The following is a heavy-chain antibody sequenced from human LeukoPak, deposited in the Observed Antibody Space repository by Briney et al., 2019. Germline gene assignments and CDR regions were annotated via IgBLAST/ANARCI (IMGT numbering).Heavy chain of an antibody. J-gene: IGHJ2*01. D-gene: IGHD3-22*01. CDR2: IFYTGST. Sequence: PSETLSLTCTVSGGSISTYYWSWIRQPPGKGLEWIGYIFYTGSTNSNPSLKSRVTISVDTSKNQFSLKLSSVTAADTAVYYCATKYYYDSSGYYYWYFDLWGRGTLVTVSS. V-gene: IGHV4-59*01. CDR1: GGSISTYY. CDR3: ATKYYYDSSGYYYWYFDL.